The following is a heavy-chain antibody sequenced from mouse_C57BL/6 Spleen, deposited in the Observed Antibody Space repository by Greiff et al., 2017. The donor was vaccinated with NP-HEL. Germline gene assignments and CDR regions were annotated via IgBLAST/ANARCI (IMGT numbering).Heavy chain of an antibody. CDR2: IYPSDSET. CDR1: GYTFTSYW. V-gene: IGHV1-61*01. J-gene: IGHJ2*01. Sequence: QVQLQQPGAELVRPGSSVKLSCKASGYTFTSYWMDWVKQRPGQGLEWIGNIYPSDSETHYNQKFKDKATLTVDKSSSTAYMQLSSLTSEDSAVYYCARGDLLYYFDYWGQGTTLTVSS. CDR3: ARGDLLYYFDY. D-gene: IGHD1-1*02.